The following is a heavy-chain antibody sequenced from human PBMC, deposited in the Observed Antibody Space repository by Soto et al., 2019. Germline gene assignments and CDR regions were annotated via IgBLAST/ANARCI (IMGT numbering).Heavy chain of an antibody. Sequence: QVQLVQSGAELKRPGSSVKVSCRASGGTFSNYAISWVRQAPGKGLEWMGGITPIFDTANYADNYRGRVTITADESTKTAYMELNSLQSEDTAVYYCAREAGLGTWYFDFWGRGTLVTVS. CDR2: ITPIFDTA. D-gene: IGHD7-27*01. J-gene: IGHJ2*01. V-gene: IGHV1-69*01. CDR1: GGTFSNYA. CDR3: AREAGLGTWYFDF.